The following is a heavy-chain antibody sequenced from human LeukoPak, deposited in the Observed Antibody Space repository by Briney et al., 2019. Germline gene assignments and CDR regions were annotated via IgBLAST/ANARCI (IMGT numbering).Heavy chain of an antibody. D-gene: IGHD5-24*01. CDR2: INHSGST. CDR1: GGSFSGYY. V-gene: IGHV4-34*01. Sequence: SETLSLTCAVYGGSFSGYYWSWIRQPPGKGLEWIGEINHSGSTNYNPSLKSRVTMSVDTSKNKFSLKLSSVTAADTAVYYCARGEMATIEDAFDIWGQGTMVTVSS. CDR3: ARGEMATIEDAFDI. J-gene: IGHJ3*02.